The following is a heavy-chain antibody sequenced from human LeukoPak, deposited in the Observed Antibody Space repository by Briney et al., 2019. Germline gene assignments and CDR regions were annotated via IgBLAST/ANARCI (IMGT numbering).Heavy chain of an antibody. CDR1: GGTFSSYA. Sequence: RASVKVSCKASGGTFSSYAISWVRQAPGQGLEWMGRIIPILGIANYAQKFQGRVTITADKSTSTAYMELSSLRSEDTAVYYCARARYYYDSSGLNGAFDIWGQGTMVTVSS. CDR3: ARARYYYDSSGLNGAFDI. CDR2: IIPILGIA. J-gene: IGHJ3*02. D-gene: IGHD3-22*01. V-gene: IGHV1-69*04.